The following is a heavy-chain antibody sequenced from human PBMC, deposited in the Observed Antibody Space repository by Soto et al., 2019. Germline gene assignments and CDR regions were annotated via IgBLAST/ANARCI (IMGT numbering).Heavy chain of an antibody. Sequence: QVQLVQSGAEVKKPGSSVKVSCKASGGTFSSYAISWVRQAPGQGLEWMGGIIPIFGTANYAQKCQGRVTITADESTSTADMELGSLRSEDTAVYYCASGPWGATVQAFDYWGQGTLVTVSS. J-gene: IGHJ4*02. CDR2: IIPIFGTA. CDR1: GGTFSSYA. D-gene: IGHD1-26*01. V-gene: IGHV1-69*12. CDR3: ASGPWGATVQAFDY.